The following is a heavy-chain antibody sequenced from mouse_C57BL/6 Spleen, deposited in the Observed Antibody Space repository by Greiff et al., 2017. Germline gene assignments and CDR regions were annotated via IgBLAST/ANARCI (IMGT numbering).Heavy chain of an antibody. D-gene: IGHD4-1*01. CDR1: GYSFTSYY. V-gene: IGHV1-66*01. J-gene: IGHJ4*01. CDR3: ANWDNYAMDY. CDR2: IYPGSGNT. Sequence: QVQLQQSGPELVKPGASVKISCKASGYSFTSYYIHWVKQRPGQGLEWSGWIYPGSGNTKYNEKFKGKATLTADTSSSTAYMQLSSLTAEDSAVYYGANWDNYAMDYWGQGTSVTVSS.